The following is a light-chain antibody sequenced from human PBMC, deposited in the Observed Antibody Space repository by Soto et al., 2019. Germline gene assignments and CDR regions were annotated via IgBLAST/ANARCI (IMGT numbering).Light chain of an antibody. J-gene: IGKJ5*01. V-gene: IGKV3-11*01. Sequence: EIVLTQSPGTLSLSPGERATLSCRASQNIRTNLAWYQQKPGQPPRLLIYDASTRAAGIPARFSGSRSGTDFTLTISSLEPEDFGVYFCHQRNKFGQGTRLEIK. CDR1: QNIRTN. CDR2: DAS. CDR3: HQRNK.